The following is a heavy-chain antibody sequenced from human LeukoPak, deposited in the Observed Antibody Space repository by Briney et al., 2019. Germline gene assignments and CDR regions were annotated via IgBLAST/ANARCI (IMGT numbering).Heavy chain of an antibody. CDR2: INHSGST. CDR3: ARKNRGYRGYGFGY. CDR1: GGSFSGYY. D-gene: IGHD5-12*01. J-gene: IGHJ4*02. V-gene: IGHV4-34*01. Sequence: SETLSLTCAVYGGSFSGYYWSWIRQPPGKGLEWIGEINHSGSTNYNPSLKSRVTISVDTSKNQFSLKLSSVTAADTAVYYCARKNRGYRGYGFGYWGQGTLVTVSS.